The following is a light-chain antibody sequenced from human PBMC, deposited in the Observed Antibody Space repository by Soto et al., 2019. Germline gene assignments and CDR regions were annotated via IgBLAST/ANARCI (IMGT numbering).Light chain of an antibody. CDR1: QDISNY. CDR2: DAS. Sequence: DIQMTQSPSSLSASVGDRVTITCQASQDISNYLNWYQQKPGKAPKLLIYDASNLETGVPSRFSGSGSGTDFTFTISSLQPEDIAKYYCQQYDNPRTFGQGTKVEIK. CDR3: QQYDNPRT. V-gene: IGKV1-33*01. J-gene: IGKJ1*01.